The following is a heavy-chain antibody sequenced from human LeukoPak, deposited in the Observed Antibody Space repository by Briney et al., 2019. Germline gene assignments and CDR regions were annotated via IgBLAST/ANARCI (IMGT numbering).Heavy chain of an antibody. CDR2: FSTRSSTI. J-gene: IGHJ4*02. V-gene: IGHV3-48*02. CDR3: ARDQDYGFDY. CDR1: GFTFSSYS. Sequence: GGSLRLSCAASGFTFSSYSMNWVRQAPGKGPEWVSYFSTRSSTISYADSVKGRFAISRDNAKNSLYLQMNSLRDEDTAVYYCARDQDYGFDYWGQGTLVTVSS. D-gene: IGHD4-17*01.